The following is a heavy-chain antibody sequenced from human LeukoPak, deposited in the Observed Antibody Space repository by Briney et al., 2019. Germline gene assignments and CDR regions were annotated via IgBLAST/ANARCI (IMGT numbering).Heavy chain of an antibody. D-gene: IGHD3-22*01. V-gene: IGHV4-59*08. CDR2: IYYSGTP. Sequence: SETLSLTCTVSGGSISTYSWSWIRQPPGKGLEWIGYIYYSGTPNYNSSLKSRVTISVDTSKNQFSLKLSSVTAADTAVYYCARLDSSGYYVDYWGQGALVTVSS. J-gene: IGHJ4*02. CDR3: ARLDSSGYYVDY. CDR1: GGSISTYS.